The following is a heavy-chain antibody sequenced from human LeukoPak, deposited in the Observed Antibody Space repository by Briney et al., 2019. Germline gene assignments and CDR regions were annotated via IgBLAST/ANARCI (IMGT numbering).Heavy chain of an antibody. J-gene: IGHJ3*02. Sequence: SETLSLTCTVSGGSISSYYWSWIRQPPGKGLEWIAYIYDSGSTNYNPSLKSRVAISVDTSKNQFSLKLRSVTAADTAEYYCARTYSSSWYSAFDIWGQGTMVTVSS. V-gene: IGHV4-59*08. CDR1: GGSISSYY. CDR2: IYDSGST. D-gene: IGHD6-13*01. CDR3: ARTYSSSWYSAFDI.